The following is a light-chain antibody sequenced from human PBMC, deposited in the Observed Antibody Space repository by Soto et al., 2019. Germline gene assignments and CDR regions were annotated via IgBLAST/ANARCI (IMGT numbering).Light chain of an antibody. CDR2: DAS. CDR1: ESVAIY. CDR3: QQRFDWPPS. J-gene: IGKJ5*01. V-gene: IGKV3-11*01. Sequence: IVLTQSPATLSLSPGERATLSCRASESVAIYLAWYQQTPGQAPRLLIHDASNRATGIPARFSGSGSGAEFTRANSGLEAEDFAVEYCQQRFDWPPSFGQGTRLEI.